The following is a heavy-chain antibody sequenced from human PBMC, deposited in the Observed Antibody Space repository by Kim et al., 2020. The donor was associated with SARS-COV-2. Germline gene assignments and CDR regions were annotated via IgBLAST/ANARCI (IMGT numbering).Heavy chain of an antibody. CDR2: IYYSGSS. D-gene: IGHD5-18*01. CDR1: GGSISTSSYY. CDR3: ARTRGYSYGYSWFDP. J-gene: IGHJ5*02. Sequence: SETLSLTCTVSGGSISTSSYYWGWIRQPPGKGLEWIGSIYYSGSSYYNPSLKSRVTISVDTSKNQFSLKLSPVTAADTAVYYCARTRGYSYGYSWFDPWGQGTLVIVSS. V-gene: IGHV4-39*07.